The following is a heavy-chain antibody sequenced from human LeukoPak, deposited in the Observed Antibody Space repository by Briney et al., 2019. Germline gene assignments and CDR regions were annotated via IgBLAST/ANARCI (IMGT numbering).Heavy chain of an antibody. J-gene: IGHJ4*02. Sequence: GGSLRPSCAASGFAFNSYGMHWVRQAPGKGLEWVAVMWYDGSNKYYADSVKGRFTISRDDSKNTLYLQMNSLRAEDTAMYYCARGLPQVMKYYFDYWGQGTLVTVSS. CDR1: GFAFNSYG. D-gene: IGHD4-11*01. CDR2: MWYDGSNK. V-gene: IGHV3-33*01. CDR3: ARGLPQVMKYYFDY.